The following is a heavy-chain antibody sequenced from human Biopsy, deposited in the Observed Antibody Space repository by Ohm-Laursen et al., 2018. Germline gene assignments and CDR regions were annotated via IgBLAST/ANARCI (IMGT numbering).Heavy chain of an antibody. CDR2: IRDKANSYTT. D-gene: IGHD2-15*01. V-gene: IGHV3-72*01. CDR1: GFSFSDNY. Sequence: SLTLSCAASGFSFSDNYMDWVRQAPGTGLEWVGRIRDKANSYTTDYAASVKGRFTISRDDSKNSLYLQMNSLKTEDTALYYCARAGRYCSGGGCYSWFDSWGQGTLVTVSS. J-gene: IGHJ5*01. CDR3: ARAGRYCSGGGCYSWFDS.